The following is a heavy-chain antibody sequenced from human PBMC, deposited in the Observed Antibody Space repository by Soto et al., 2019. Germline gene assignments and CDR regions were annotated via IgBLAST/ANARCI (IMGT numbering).Heavy chain of an antibody. D-gene: IGHD1-26*01. CDR1: GFTFSSYA. Sequence: QVQLVESGGGVVQPGRSLRLSCAASGFTFSSYAMHWVRQAPGKGLEWVASISYDGSNKYYADSVKGRVTNSRDNSKNTLYLQMNSLRAEDTAVYYCAREHSGSYWYRGQGTVVTVSS. J-gene: IGHJ4*02. CDR2: ISYDGSNK. CDR3: AREHSGSYWY. V-gene: IGHV3-30-3*01.